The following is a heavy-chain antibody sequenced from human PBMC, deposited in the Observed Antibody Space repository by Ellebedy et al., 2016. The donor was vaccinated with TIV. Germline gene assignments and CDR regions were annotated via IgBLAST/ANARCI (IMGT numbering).Heavy chain of an antibody. Sequence: MPSETLSLTCTVSGGSISSSSYYWGWIRLPPGKGLEWIGNIYYSGSTYYNPYLQSRVTISVDTSKNQFSLRLNSVTAADTAVYYCARFVRATKAFDIWGQGTMVTVSS. J-gene: IGHJ3*02. D-gene: IGHD5-12*01. CDR3: ARFVRATKAFDI. V-gene: IGHV4-39*07. CDR2: IYYSGST. CDR1: GGSISSSSYY.